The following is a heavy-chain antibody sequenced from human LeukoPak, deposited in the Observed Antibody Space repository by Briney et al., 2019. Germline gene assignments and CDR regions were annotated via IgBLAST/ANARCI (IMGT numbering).Heavy chain of an antibody. Sequence: GGSLRLSCAASGFTFSSYGMHWVRQAPGKGLEWVAVISYDRSNKYYADSVKGRFTISRDNSKNTLYLQMNSLRAEDTAVYYCAKDRLSSGWYGDYWGQGTLVTVSS. D-gene: IGHD6-19*01. V-gene: IGHV3-30*18. CDR2: ISYDRSNK. CDR3: AKDRLSSGWYGDY. J-gene: IGHJ4*02. CDR1: GFTFSSYG.